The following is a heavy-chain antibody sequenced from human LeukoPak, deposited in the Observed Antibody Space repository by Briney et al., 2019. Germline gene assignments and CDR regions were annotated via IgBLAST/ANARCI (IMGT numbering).Heavy chain of an antibody. D-gene: IGHD6-6*01. J-gene: IGHJ6*02. CDR1: GGSVSSGSYY. CDR2: IYYSGST. V-gene: IGHV4-61*01. CDR3: ARDHPRWGQLVYYYGMDV. Sequence: PSETLSLTCTVSGGSVSSGSYYWSWIRQPPGKGLEWIGYIYYSGSTNYNPSLKSRVTISVDTSKNQFSLKLSSVTAADTAVYYCARDHPRWGQLVYYYGMDVWGQGTTVTVSS.